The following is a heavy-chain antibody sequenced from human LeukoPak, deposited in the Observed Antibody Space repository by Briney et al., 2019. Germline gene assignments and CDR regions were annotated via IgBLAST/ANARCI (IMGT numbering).Heavy chain of an antibody. CDR1: GFTFSTYS. Sequence: GGSLRLSCAASGFTFSTYSMNWVRQAPGKGLEWISYISSGGGIIYYADSVKGRFTISRDNAKNSVNLQMNSLRMEDTAVYYCVRDAVASAVWGQGTLATVSS. CDR3: VRDAVASAV. J-gene: IGHJ4*02. V-gene: IGHV3-48*04. CDR2: ISSGGGII.